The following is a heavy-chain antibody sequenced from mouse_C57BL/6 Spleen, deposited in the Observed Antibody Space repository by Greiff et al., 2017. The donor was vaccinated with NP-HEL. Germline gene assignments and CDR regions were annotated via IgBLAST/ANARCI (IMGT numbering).Heavy chain of an antibody. CDR1: GYSITSGYD. Sequence: EVQGVESGPGMVKPSQSLSLTCTVTGYSITSGYDWHWIRHFPGNKLEWMGYISYSGSTNYNPSLKSRISITHDTSKNHFFLKLNSVTTEDTATYYCARGDGSWYFDVWGTGTTVTVSS. V-gene: IGHV3-1*01. CDR2: ISYSGST. CDR3: ARGDGSWYFDV. J-gene: IGHJ1*03. D-gene: IGHD2-3*01.